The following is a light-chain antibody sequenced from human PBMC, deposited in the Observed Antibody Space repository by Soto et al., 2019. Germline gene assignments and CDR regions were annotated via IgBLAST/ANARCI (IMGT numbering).Light chain of an antibody. J-gene: IGLJ3*02. CDR2: GSN. V-gene: IGLV1-44*01. CDR1: TSNIGSNS. Sequence: QSVLSQPPSASGAPGQRVTISCSGSTSNIGSNSVNWYQHIPGTAPKLLIYGSNKRPSGVPDRFSASKSGTSASLAISGLQSEDEAFDSCAAWDDSRLGMFGGGTKLTVL. CDR3: AAWDDSRLGM.